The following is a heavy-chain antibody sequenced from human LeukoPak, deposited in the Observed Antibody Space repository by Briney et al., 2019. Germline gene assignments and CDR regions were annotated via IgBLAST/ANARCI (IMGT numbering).Heavy chain of an antibody. CDR3: ARDQVDFWSGNNRGYFDY. CDR1: GFTFSSYW. D-gene: IGHD3-3*01. Sequence: PGGSLRLSCAASGFTFSSYWMSWVRQAPGKGLEWVANIKQDGSEKYYVDSVKGRFTISRDNAKNSLYLQMNSLRAEDTAVYYCARDQVDFWSGNNRGYFDYWAREPWSPSPQ. V-gene: IGHV3-7*01. J-gene: IGHJ4*02. CDR2: IKQDGSEK.